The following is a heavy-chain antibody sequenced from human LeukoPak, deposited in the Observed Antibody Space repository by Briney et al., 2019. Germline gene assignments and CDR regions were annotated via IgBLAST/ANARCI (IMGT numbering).Heavy chain of an antibody. D-gene: IGHD3-10*01. CDR1: GYSISSGYY. CDR2: IYHSGST. Sequence: SETLSLTCTVSGYSISSGYYWGLIRQPPGKGLEWIGSIYHSGSTYYNPSLKSRVTISVDTSKNQFSLKLSSVTAADTAVYYCARYYTSGRFDYWGQGTLVTVSS. V-gene: IGHV4-38-2*02. J-gene: IGHJ4*02. CDR3: ARYYTSGRFDY.